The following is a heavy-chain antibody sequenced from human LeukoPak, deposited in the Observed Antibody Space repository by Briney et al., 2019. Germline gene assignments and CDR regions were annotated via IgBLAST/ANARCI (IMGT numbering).Heavy chain of an antibody. D-gene: IGHD3-22*01. Sequence: PGGSLRLSCAASGFTFSSYGMHWVRQAPGKGLEWVAVISYDGSNKYYADSVKGRFTISRDNSKNTLYLQMNSLRAEDTAVYYCAKTGARIVVVYYFDYWGQGTLVTVSS. CDR2: ISYDGSNK. J-gene: IGHJ4*02. V-gene: IGHV3-30*18. CDR3: AKTGARIVVVYYFDY. CDR1: GFTFSSYG.